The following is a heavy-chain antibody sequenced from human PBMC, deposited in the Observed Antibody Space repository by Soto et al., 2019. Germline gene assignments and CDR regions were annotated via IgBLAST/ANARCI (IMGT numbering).Heavy chain of an antibody. J-gene: IGHJ4*02. V-gene: IGHV4-39*01. D-gene: IGHD3-3*01. CDR1: GGTISSSSYY. CDR3: ARRAFGYDFWSGYYFDY. CDR2: IYYSGST. Sequence: KPSDTMYLSCTVSGGTISSSSYYWGLIRQPPGKGLEWIGSIYYSGSTYYNPSLKSRVTISVDTSKNQFSLKLSSVTAADTAVYYCARRAFGYDFWSGYYFDYWGQETLVTVSS.